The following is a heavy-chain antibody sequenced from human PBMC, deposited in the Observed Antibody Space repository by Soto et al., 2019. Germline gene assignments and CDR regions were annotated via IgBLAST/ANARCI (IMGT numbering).Heavy chain of an antibody. V-gene: IGHV3-30-3*01. CDR3: HLIVVVVAATTSGYYDSRGVGAFDY. CDR1: GFTFSSYA. CDR2: ISYDGSNK. J-gene: IGHJ4*02. D-gene: IGHD2-15*01. Sequence: QVQLVESGGGVVQPGRSLRLSCAASGFTFSSYAMHWVRQAPGKGLEWVAVISYDGSNKYYADSVKGRFTISRDNSKNTLYLQMNSLRAEDTAVYYCHLIVVVVAATTSGYYDSRGVGAFDYWGQGTLVTVSS.